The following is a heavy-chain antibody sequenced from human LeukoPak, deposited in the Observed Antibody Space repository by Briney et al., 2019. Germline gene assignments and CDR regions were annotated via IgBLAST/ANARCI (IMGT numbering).Heavy chain of an antibody. J-gene: IGHJ4*02. CDR3: ASRGGGIAAAGTDY. D-gene: IGHD6-13*01. CDR1: GGSIASSGHY. CDR2: IYYGENT. V-gene: IGHV4-39*01. Sequence: SETLSLTCAVSGGSIASSGHYWAWVRQPPGRGLEWIVSIYYGENTHYNPSLESRVTTAVDTSRNQFSLRLTSLTAAGTAVYYCASRGGGIAAAGTDYWGQGTLVTVSS.